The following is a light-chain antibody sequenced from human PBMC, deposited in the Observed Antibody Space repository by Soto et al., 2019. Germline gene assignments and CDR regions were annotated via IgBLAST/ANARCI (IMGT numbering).Light chain of an antibody. CDR1: ENVRTF. Sequence: EVVLTQSPATLSLSPGERATLSCRASENVRTFVDWYQQKPGQAPRLLIHGASNRATGIPARFSGSGSGTDFTLTISRLEPEDFAVYYCQQYGSSPRTFGGGTKVDIK. V-gene: IGKV3-20*01. CDR2: GAS. CDR3: QQYGSSPRT. J-gene: IGKJ4*01.